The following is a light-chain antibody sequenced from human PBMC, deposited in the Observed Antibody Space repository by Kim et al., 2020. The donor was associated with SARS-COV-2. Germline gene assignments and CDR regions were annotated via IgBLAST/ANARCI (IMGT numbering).Light chain of an antibody. Sequence: CPGERTTLSCRANQTVDTQYLAWYQQKPGQAPRLLIYSASSRANGIPDRFSGSGSGTDFTLTISRLEPEDFAVYYCQQSGGSVTFGGGTKVDIK. J-gene: IGKJ4*01. CDR3: QQSGGSVT. CDR1: QTVDTQY. V-gene: IGKV3-20*01. CDR2: SAS.